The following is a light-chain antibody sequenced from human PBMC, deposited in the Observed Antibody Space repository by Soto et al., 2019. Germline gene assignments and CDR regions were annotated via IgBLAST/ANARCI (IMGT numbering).Light chain of an antibody. CDR1: QSVSSSY. CDR3: QQYGSSPPVT. CDR2: GAS. V-gene: IGKV3-20*01. J-gene: IGKJ5*01. Sequence: EIVLTQSPGTLSLSPGKRATLSCRASQSVSSSYLAWYQQKPGQAPRLLIYGASGRATGIPDRFSGSGYGTDFTLTISRLEPEDFAVYYCQQYGSSPPVTFGQGTRLEIK.